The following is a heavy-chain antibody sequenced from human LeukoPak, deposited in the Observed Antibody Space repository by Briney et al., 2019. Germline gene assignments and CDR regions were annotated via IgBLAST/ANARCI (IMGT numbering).Heavy chain of an antibody. CDR1: GFTFSSYG. D-gene: IGHD2-2*01. Sequence: GRSLRLSCAASGFTFSSYGMHWVRQAPGKGLEWVAVIWYDGSNKYYADSVKGRFTISRDNSKNTLYLQMNSLRAEDTAVYYCARSSSPGYYYYGMDVWGQGTTVTVSS. J-gene: IGHJ6*02. CDR3: ARSSSPGYYYYGMDV. CDR2: IWYDGSNK. V-gene: IGHV3-33*01.